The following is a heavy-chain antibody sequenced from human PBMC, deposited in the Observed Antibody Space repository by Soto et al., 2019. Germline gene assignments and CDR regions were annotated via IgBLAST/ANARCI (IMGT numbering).Heavy chain of an antibody. V-gene: IGHV4-34*01. D-gene: IGHD1-26*01. CDR3: TRGLFSGSSYSGSWYYFDS. J-gene: IGHJ4*02. CDR2: INHSGSS. CDR1: GESFSGHI. Sequence: PSETLSLTCAVYGESFSGHIWTWIRQTPGKGLQWIGQINHSGSSIYNPSLKNRVTISTMSNNKFSLELSSVTAADTAVYYCTRGLFSGSSYSGSWYYFDSWGQGTMVTVSS.